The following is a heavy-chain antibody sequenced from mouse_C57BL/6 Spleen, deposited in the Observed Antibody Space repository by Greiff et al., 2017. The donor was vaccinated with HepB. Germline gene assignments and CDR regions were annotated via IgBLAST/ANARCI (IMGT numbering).Heavy chain of an antibody. CDR3: ARDAQPYYYGRGKGYYFDY. Sequence: EVKLVESGGGLVKPGGSLKLSCAASGFTFSSYAMSWVRQTPEKRLEWVATISDGGSYTYYPDNVKGRFTISRDNAKNNLYLQMSHLKSEDTAMYYCARDAQPYYYGRGKGYYFDYWGQGTTLTVSS. D-gene: IGHD1-1*01. CDR2: ISDGGSYT. CDR1: GFTFSSYA. J-gene: IGHJ2*01. V-gene: IGHV5-4*01.